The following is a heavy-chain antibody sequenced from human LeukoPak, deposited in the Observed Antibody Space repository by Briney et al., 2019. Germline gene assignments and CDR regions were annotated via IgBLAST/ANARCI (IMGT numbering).Heavy chain of an antibody. D-gene: IGHD3-10*01. CDR2: INHSGST. Sequence: KSSETLSLTCAVYGGSFSGYYWSWIRQPPGKGLEWIGEINHSGSTNYNPSLKSRVTISVDTSKNQFSLKLSSVTAADTAVYYCARVPYGSGSYSKFDYWGQGTLVTVSS. CDR1: GGSFSGYY. CDR3: ARVPYGSGSYSKFDY. V-gene: IGHV4-34*01. J-gene: IGHJ4*02.